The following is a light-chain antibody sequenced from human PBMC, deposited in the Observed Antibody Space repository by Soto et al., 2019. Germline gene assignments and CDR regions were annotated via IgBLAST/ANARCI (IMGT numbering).Light chain of an antibody. CDR2: GAS. Sequence: EIVMTQSPATLSVSPGERATLSCRAIQSVSDNLAWYQQRPGQAPRLLIYGASIRAAETPARFSGSGSETEFTLTISSLQSEDFAVYYCQQYNRWPPTFGGGTKVDIK. CDR3: QQYNRWPPT. V-gene: IGKV3-15*01. J-gene: IGKJ4*01. CDR1: QSVSDN.